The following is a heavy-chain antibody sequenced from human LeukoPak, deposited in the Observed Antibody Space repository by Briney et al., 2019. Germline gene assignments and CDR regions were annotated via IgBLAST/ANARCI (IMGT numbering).Heavy chain of an antibody. D-gene: IGHD3-3*01. J-gene: IGHJ4*02. CDR3: ATCLTVFGVPYYVADS. CDR1: GIIISEFG. Sequence: GGSLRLSCAASGIIISEFGMSWVRQAPGKGLEWVATVLGSGVPTCYAESVQGRFTISRDNAKNSLYLQMNSLRAEDTAIYYCATCLTVFGVPYYVADSWGRGTRVTVSS. CDR2: VLGSGVPT. V-gene: IGHV3-23*01.